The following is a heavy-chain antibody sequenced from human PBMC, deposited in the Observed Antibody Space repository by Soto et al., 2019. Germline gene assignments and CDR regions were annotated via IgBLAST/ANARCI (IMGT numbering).Heavy chain of an antibody. CDR2: IRSNADGGTV. D-gene: IGHD3-10*01. V-gene: IGHV3-15*01. CDR3: NAAGVRGVVMSGIDV. J-gene: IGHJ6*01. Sequence: DVQLVESGGGLVNPGGSLRLSCRTSGFTFSKAWMRWVRQAPGKGLEWVGRIRSNADGGTVEYAAPVKGRFIISRDDSTNTLYLQMNSLDNEDPGVYYCNAAGVRGVVMSGIDVWGQGTAVTVSS. CDR1: GFTFSKAW.